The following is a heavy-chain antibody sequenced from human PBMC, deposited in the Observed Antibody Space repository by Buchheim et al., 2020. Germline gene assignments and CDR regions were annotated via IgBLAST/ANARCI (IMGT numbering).Heavy chain of an antibody. CDR3: ARDLGSYYYYMDV. J-gene: IGHJ6*03. CDR2: IRDDGSNQ. Sequence: QVQLVESGGGVIQPGRSLRLSCAASGFTFSSYGMHWVRQAPGKGLEWLAVIRDDGSNQYYADSVKGRFTISRDNSKNTLYLQMNSLSGEDTAVYYCARDLGSYYYYMDVWGKGTT. D-gene: IGHD7-27*01. V-gene: IGHV3-33*01. CDR1: GFTFSSYG.